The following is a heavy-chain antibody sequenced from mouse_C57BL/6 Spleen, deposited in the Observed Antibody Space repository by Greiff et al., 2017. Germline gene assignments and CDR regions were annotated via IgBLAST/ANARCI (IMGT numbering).Heavy chain of an antibody. J-gene: IGHJ3*01. CDR2: ISSGGSYT. Sequence: EVQRVESGGDLVKPGGSLKLSCAASGFTFSSYGMSWVRQTPDKRLEWVATISSGGSYTYYPDSVKGRFTISRANAKNTLYLQMSSLKSEDTAMYYCSRGDWEGAWFAYWGQGTLVTVSA. V-gene: IGHV5-6*01. CDR1: GFTFSSYG. D-gene: IGHD4-1*01. CDR3: SRGDWEGAWFAY.